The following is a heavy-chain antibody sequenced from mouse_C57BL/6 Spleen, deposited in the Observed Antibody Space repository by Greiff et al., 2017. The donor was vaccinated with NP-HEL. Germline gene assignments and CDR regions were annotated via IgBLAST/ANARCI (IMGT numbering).Heavy chain of an antibody. V-gene: IGHV1-80*01. CDR1: GYAFSSYW. CDR2: IYPGDGDT. Sequence: QVQLQQSGAELVKPGASVKISCKASGYAFSSYWMNWVKQRPGKGLEWIGQIYPGDGDTNYNGKFKGKATLTADKSSSTAYMQLSSLTSEDSAVYFCARVGGSYYSNYLYYFDYWGQGTTLTVSS. J-gene: IGHJ2*01. D-gene: IGHD2-5*01. CDR3: ARVGGSYYSNYLYYFDY.